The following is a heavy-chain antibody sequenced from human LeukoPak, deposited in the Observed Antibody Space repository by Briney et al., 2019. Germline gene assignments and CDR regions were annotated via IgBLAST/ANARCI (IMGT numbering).Heavy chain of an antibody. CDR2: ISGSGDST. CDR1: GFTFGDYV. CDR3: AKGSRSGWPYYFDY. D-gene: IGHD3-22*01. V-gene: IGHV3-23*01. J-gene: IGHJ4*02. Sequence: GGSLRLSCVTSGFTFGDYVMTWVRQAPGKGLEWASSISGSGDSTYYADSVKGRFTISGDTSRNTLYLQMNSLRPEDTAVHYCAKGSRSGWPYYFDYWGQGTRVTVSS.